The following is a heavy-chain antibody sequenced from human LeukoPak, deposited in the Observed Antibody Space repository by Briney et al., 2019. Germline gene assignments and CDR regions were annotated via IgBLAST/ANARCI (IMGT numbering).Heavy chain of an antibody. CDR1: GATFSSYA. J-gene: IGHJ4*02. D-gene: IGHD1-26*01. V-gene: IGHV1-69*13. Sequence: SVKLSCKASGATFSSYAISWVRQAPGQGLEWMGGIIPIFGTANYAQKFQGRVTITADESTSTAYMELSSLRSEDTAVYYCARDGGSYGFDYWGQGTLVTVSS. CDR2: IIPIFGTA. CDR3: ARDGGSYGFDY.